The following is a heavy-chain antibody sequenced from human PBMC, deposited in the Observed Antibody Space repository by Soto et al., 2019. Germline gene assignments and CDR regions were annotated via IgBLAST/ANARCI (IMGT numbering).Heavy chain of an antibody. D-gene: IGHD1-26*01. J-gene: IGHJ4*02. V-gene: IGHV3-33*01. CDR3: ARSSYSGSYYDPNFDY. CDR2: IWYDGSNK. CDR1: GFTFSSYG. Sequence: GGSLRLSCAASGFTFSSYGMHWVRQAPGKGLEWVAVIWYDGSNKYYADSVKGRFTISRDNSKNTLYLQMNSLRAEDTAVYYCARSSYSGSYYDPNFDYWGQGTLVTVSS.